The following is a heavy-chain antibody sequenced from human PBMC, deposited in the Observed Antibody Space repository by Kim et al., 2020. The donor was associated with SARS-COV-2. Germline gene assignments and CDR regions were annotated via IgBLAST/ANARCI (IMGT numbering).Heavy chain of an antibody. D-gene: IGHD4-4*01. Sequence: IYYGDSWRGRFTISRDNDKNSLFRQMNSLRAEDTAVYYCARGPNYSPFDYWGQGTLVTVSS. V-gene: IGHV3-48*03. J-gene: IGHJ4*02. CDR3: ARGPNYSPFDY. CDR2: I.